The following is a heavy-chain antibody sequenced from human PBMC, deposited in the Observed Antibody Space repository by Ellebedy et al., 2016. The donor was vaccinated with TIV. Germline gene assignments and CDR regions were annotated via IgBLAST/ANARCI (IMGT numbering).Heavy chain of an antibody. V-gene: IGHV1-69*04. Sequence: AASVKVSCKASGGTLSSYVFFWMRQAPGQGLECLGRIIPFFAIVNYAQKFQGRVTITADKSTNTTYMELSNLRSDDTAVYYCARLVGTMSPVLSKHFDHWGQGTLVTVSS. J-gene: IGHJ4*02. CDR1: GGTLSSYV. CDR3: ARLVGTMSPVLSKHFDH. CDR2: IIPFFAIV. D-gene: IGHD1-26*01.